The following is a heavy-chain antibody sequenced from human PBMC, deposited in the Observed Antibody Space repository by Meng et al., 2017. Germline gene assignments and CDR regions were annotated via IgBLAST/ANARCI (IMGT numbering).Heavy chain of an antibody. V-gene: IGHV3-23*01. CDR2: ISGSGGST. CDR3: ARGPVVTARNAFDI. Sequence: GESLKISCAASGFTFSSYAMSWVRQAPGKGLEWVSAISGSGGSTYYADSVKGRFTISRDNSKNTLYLQMNSLRAEDTAVYYCARGPVVTARNAFDIWGQGTMVTVSS. J-gene: IGHJ3*02. CDR1: GFTFSSYA. D-gene: IGHD2-21*02.